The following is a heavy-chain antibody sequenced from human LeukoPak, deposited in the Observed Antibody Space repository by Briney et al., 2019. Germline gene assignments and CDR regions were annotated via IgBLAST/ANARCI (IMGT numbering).Heavy chain of an antibody. D-gene: IGHD6-19*01. CDR1: GASISSYY. Sequence: PSETLSLTCSVSGASISSYYWTWIRQPAGKGLEWIGRIYASGNTDYNPSLKSRVTMSVDTSKNQFSLKLSSVTAADTAIYYCARESAVAGLRWFDPWGQGTLVTVSS. J-gene: IGHJ5*02. CDR2: IYASGNT. CDR3: ARESAVAGLRWFDP. V-gene: IGHV4-4*07.